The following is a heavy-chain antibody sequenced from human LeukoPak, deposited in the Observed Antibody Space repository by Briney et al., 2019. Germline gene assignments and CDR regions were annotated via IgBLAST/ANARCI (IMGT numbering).Heavy chain of an antibody. CDR3: ARGYKGYMDV. V-gene: IGHV3-64*01. CDR1: GLIISGNA. Sequence: GGSLRLSCAASGLIISGNAMVWVRQAPGKGLEYVSAINSNGNSTYYANSVKGRFTSSRDNSKNTLYLEMGSLRPEDMAVYYRARGYKGYMDVWGKGTTVTVSS. D-gene: IGHD3-10*01. J-gene: IGHJ6*03. CDR2: INSNGNST.